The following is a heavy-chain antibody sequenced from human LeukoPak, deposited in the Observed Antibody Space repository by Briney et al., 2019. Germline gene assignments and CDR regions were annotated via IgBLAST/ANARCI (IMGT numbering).Heavy chain of an antibody. V-gene: IGHV3-23*01. CDR2: INGSGGNT. Sequence: GGSLRLSCAASGFPFSSYALNWVRQAPGKGLEWLSVINGSGGNTYYADSVKGRFTISRDTSKNTLYLQVNSLRVEDTAVYYCTSSQDSAYLRAFDIWGQGTMVTVSS. CDR1: GFPFSSYA. CDR3: TSSQDSAYLRAFDI. J-gene: IGHJ3*02. D-gene: IGHD3-22*01.